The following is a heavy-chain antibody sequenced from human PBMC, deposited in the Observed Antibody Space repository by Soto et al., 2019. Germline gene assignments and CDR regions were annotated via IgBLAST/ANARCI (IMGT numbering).Heavy chain of an antibody. J-gene: IGHJ4*02. CDR3: ARAMEWLSHLYYFDY. V-gene: IGHV1-69*13. D-gene: IGHD3-3*01. CDR2: IIPIFGTA. Sequence: SVKVSCKASGVTFSSYAISWVRQAPGQGLEWMGGIIPIFGTANYAQKFQGRVTITADESTSTAYMELSSLRSEDTAVYYCARAMEWLSHLYYFDYWGQGTLVTVSS. CDR1: GVTFSSYA.